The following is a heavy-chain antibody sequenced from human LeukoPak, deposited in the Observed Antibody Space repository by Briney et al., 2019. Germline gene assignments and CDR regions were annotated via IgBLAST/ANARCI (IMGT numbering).Heavy chain of an antibody. D-gene: IGHD3-22*01. CDR2: IYYSGST. V-gene: IGHV4-31*03. CDR3: ARATGDYDSSGPFFDY. Sequence: SETLSLTCTVSGGSIGSGGYYWSWIRQHPGKGLEWIGYIYYSGSTYYNPSLKSRVTISVDTSKNQFSLKLSSVTAADTAVYYCARATGDYDSSGPFFDYWGQGTLVTVSS. CDR1: GGSIGSGGYY. J-gene: IGHJ4*02.